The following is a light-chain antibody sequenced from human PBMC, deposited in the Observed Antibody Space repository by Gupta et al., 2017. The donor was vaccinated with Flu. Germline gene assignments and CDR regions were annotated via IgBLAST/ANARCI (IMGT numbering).Light chain of an antibody. CDR1: QAISRY. J-gene: IGKJ5*01. CDR3: QQTYSTPR. Sequence: DLQMTQSPSSLSASVGDRVTITCRASQAISRYVNWYQLKPGKAPKLLIYAACSLQSGVPSRFSGDGSATDFTLTISNLQPEDFATYYCQQTYSTPRFGQGTRLDIK. CDR2: AAC. V-gene: IGKV1-39*01.